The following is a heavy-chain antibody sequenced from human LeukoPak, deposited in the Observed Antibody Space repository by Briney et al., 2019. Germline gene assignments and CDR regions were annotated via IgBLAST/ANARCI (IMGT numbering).Heavy chain of an antibody. J-gene: IGHJ4*02. Sequence: ASVKVSCKASGYTFTSYGITWVRQAPGQGLEWLGWISAYNGNTNYARNLQGRVTMTTDTSTSTAYMELRSLRSDDTAVHYCARDLPYSSSWESIDYWGQGTLVTASS. V-gene: IGHV1-18*01. CDR2: ISAYNGNT. CDR3: ARDLPYSSSWESIDY. CDR1: GYTFTSYG. D-gene: IGHD6-13*01.